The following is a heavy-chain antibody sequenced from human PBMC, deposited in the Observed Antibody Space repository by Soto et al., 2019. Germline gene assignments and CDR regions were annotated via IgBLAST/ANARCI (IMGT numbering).Heavy chain of an antibody. J-gene: IGHJ6*02. CDR1: GFTFSGSA. D-gene: IGHD3-16*02. Sequence: GGSLRLSCAASGFTFSGSAMHWVRQASGKGLEWVGRIRSKANSYATAYAASVKGRFTISRDDSKNTAYLQMNSLKTEDTAVYYCTRIQGYDYVWGSYRPYYYYGMDVWGQGTTVTVSS. V-gene: IGHV3-73*01. CDR3: TRIQGYDYVWGSYRPYYYYGMDV. CDR2: IRSKANSYAT.